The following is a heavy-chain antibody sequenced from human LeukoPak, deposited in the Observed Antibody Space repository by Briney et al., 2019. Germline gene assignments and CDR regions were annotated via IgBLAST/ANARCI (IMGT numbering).Heavy chain of an antibody. Sequence: PSQTLSLTCTVSGDSIRSSDYYWSWIPQHPATGLEWIGYISYSVSPYYNPSLKSRLTISLDTSKSQFSLRLSSVTAADTAVYYCARDRGTFLLGNYYFYMDVWGKGTTVTVSS. V-gene: IGHV4-31*03. CDR2: ISYSVSP. D-gene: IGHD3-3*02. CDR3: ARDRGTFLLGNYYFYMDV. J-gene: IGHJ6*03. CDR1: GDSIRSSDYY.